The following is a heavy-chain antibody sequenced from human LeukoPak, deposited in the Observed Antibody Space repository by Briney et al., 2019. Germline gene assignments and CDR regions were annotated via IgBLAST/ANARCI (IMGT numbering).Heavy chain of an antibody. CDR3: ARTLYCSSTSCYSQYYYYYYMDV. CDR2: INHSGST. D-gene: IGHD2-2*02. CDR1: GGSFSGYY. Sequence: SGTLSLTCAVYGGSFSGYYWSWIRQPPGKGLEWIGEINHSGSTNYNPSLKSRVTISVDTSKNQFSLKVSSVTAADTAVYYCARTLYCSSTSCYSQYYYYYYMDVWGKGTTVTVSS. J-gene: IGHJ6*03. V-gene: IGHV4-34*01.